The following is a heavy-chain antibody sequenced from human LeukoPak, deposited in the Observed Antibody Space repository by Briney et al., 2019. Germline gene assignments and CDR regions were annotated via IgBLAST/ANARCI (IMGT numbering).Heavy chain of an antibody. V-gene: IGHV3-33*01. D-gene: IGHD3-10*01. CDR2: IWYDGSKK. CDR1: GFTFSDYG. J-gene: IGHJ2*01. Sequence: HPGGSLRLSCAASGFTFSDYGMHWVRQAPGKGLEWVTLIWYDGSKKWYADSVKGRFTISRDSAKKTLYLQMNSLRAEDTAVYFCARDRAMVWGKEWYFDFWGRGTLVTVSS. CDR3: ARDRAMVWGKEWYFDF.